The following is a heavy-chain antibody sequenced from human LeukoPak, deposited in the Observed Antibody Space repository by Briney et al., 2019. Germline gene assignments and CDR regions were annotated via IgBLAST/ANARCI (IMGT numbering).Heavy chain of an antibody. D-gene: IGHD1-14*01. CDR3: ARHFEPGDI. J-gene: IGHJ3*02. Sequence: SETLSLTCIVSGGSISSSSYYWGWIRQPPGKGLEWIGSIYYSGSTYYNPSLKSRVTISVDTSKNQFSLKLSSVTAADTAVYYCARHFEPGDIWGQGTMVTVSS. V-gene: IGHV4-39*01. CDR2: IYYSGST. CDR1: GGSISSSSYY.